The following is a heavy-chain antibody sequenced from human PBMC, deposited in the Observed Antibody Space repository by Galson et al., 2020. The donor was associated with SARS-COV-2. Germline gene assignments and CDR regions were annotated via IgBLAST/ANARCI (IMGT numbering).Heavy chain of an antibody. Sequence: SQTLSLTCAVYGGSISGYFWSWIRQPPGKGLEWIGEVNHSGSTNYNPSLKRRVTISVDTSKNQFSLKLSSVTAADTAVYYCARGLDGTGRFNGWDYWGQGTLVTVSS. CDR2: VNHSGST. CDR3: ARGLDGTGRFNGWDY. V-gene: IGHV4-34*01. CDR1: GGSISGYF. D-gene: IGHD2-8*02. J-gene: IGHJ4*02.